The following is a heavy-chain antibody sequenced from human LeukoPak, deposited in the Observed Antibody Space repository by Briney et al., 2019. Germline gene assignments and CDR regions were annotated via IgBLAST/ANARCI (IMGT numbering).Heavy chain of an antibody. Sequence: PSETLSLTCAVYGGSFSGYYWSWIRQPPGKGLEWIGEINHSGSTNYNPSLKSRVTMSVDTSKNQFSLKLSSVTAADTAVYYCARGSPYSGSYYYYFDYWGQGTLVTVSS. CDR3: ARGSPYSGSYYYYFDY. V-gene: IGHV4-34*01. D-gene: IGHD1-26*01. CDR1: GGSFSGYY. J-gene: IGHJ4*02. CDR2: INHSGST.